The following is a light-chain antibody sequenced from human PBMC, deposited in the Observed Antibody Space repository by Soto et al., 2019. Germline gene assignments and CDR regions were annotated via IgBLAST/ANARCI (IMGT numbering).Light chain of an antibody. Sequence: DLQMPQSPSSLSASVGDRVTITCQASQDISFYLNWYQQKPGKAPNLLIYDASDLETGVQARFSGSGSGTDSIFASTSQEPEYLAEYFCQQHDHLSRIFGQGTNVELK. J-gene: IGKJ1*01. CDR1: QDISFY. V-gene: IGKV1-33*01. CDR2: DAS. CDR3: QQHDHLSRI.